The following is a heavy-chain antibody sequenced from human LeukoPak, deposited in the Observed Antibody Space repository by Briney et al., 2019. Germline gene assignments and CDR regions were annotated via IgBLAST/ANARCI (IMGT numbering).Heavy chain of an antibody. CDR3: ARIAVTRGRYYFDF. CDR2: VNPNSGGT. Sequence: ASVKVSCTASGYSFSDYYLHWVRQAPGQGLEWMGWVNPNSGGTESAQKFQGRVTMTRDTSINTAYLELRSLSSDDTAVYYCARIAVTRGRYYFDFWGQGALVTVSS. J-gene: IGHJ4*02. D-gene: IGHD6-19*01. V-gene: IGHV1-2*02. CDR1: GYSFSDYY.